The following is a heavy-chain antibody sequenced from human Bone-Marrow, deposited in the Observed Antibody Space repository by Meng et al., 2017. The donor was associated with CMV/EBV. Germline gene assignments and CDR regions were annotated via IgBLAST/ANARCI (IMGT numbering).Heavy chain of an antibody. V-gene: IGHV4-34*01. CDR1: GGSFSGYY. J-gene: IGHJ5*02. Sequence: SETLSLTCAVYGGSFSGYYWSWIRQPPGKGLEWIGEINHSGSTNYNPSLKSRVTISVDTSKNQFSLKLSSVTAADTAVYYCARASGNYCSSTSCYLEEFDPWGQGTLVTGSS. CDR2: INHSGST. D-gene: IGHD2-2*01. CDR3: ARASGNYCSSTSCYLEEFDP.